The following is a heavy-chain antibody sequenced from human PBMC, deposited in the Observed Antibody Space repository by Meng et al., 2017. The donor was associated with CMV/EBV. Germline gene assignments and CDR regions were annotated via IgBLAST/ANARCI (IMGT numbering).Heavy chain of an antibody. Sequence: CAASGFPFSSYGMHWVRQAPGKGLEWVAVRWYDGSNKYYADSVKGRFTISRDNSKNTLYLQMNSLRAEDTAVYYCANSRYSSSWYSYWGQGTLVTVSS. V-gene: IGHV3-33*08. CDR1: GFPFSSYG. D-gene: IGHD6-13*01. CDR2: RWYDGSNK. CDR3: ANSRYSSSWYSY. J-gene: IGHJ4*02.